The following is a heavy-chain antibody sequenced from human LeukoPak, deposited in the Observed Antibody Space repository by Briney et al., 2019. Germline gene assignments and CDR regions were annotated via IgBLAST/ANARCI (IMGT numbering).Heavy chain of an antibody. J-gene: IGHJ4*02. CDR1: GIAVIGNY. CDR3: AIAQSWDELFDS. Sequence: GGSLRLSCAASGIAVIGNYMSWVRQPPGEGLEWVSFISINTDTFYADSVRGRFTISRDSSKNTLFLQMNSLRDEDSAVYYCAIAQSWDELFDSWGQGTLVTVSS. V-gene: IGHV3-53*01. D-gene: IGHD1-26*01. CDR2: ISINTDT.